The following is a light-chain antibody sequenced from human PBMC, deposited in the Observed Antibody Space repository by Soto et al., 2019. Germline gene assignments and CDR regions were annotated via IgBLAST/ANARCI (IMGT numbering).Light chain of an antibody. CDR2: GNS. J-gene: IGLJ1*01. CDR1: SSNIGAGYD. V-gene: IGLV1-40*01. Sequence: QAVVTQPPSVSGAPGQRVTISCTGSSSNIGAGYDVHWYQQLPGTAPKLLIYGNSNRPSGVPDRFSGSKSGTSPSLAIPGLQAEDEADYDCQSHDSSLSGSVFGSGTKLPVL. CDR3: QSHDSSLSGSV.